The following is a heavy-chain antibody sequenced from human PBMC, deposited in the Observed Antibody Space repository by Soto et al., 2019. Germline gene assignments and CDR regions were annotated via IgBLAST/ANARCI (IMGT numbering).Heavy chain of an antibody. CDR3: ASDYGGNSGDYYYYGMDV. J-gene: IGHJ6*02. CDR1: GFTSSSYG. CDR2: IWYDGSNK. V-gene: IGHV3-33*01. Sequence: HPGGSLRLSCAASGFTSSSYGMHWVRQAPGKGLEWVAVIWYDGSNKYYADSVKGRFTISRDNSKNTLYLQMNSLRAEDTAVYYCASDYGGNSGDYYYYGMDVWGQGTTVTVSS. D-gene: IGHD4-17*01.